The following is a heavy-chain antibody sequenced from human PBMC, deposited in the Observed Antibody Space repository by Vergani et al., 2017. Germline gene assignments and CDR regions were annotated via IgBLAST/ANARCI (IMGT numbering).Heavy chain of an antibody. J-gene: IGHJ6*03. CDR2: IIPIFGTA. Sequence: QVQLVQSGAEVKKPGSSVKVSCKASGGTFSSYAISWVRQAPGQGLEWMGGIIPIFGTANYAQKFQGRVTITADESTSTAYMELSSLRSEETAVYYCARETAYCGGDCYGPRNYYYYYMDVWGKGTTVTVSS. V-gene: IGHV1-69*01. CDR3: ARETAYCGGDCYGPRNYYYYYMDV. CDR1: GGTFSSYA. D-gene: IGHD2-21*01.